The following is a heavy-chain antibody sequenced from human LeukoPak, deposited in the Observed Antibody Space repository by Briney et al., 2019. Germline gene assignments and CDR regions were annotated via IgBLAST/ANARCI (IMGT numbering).Heavy chain of an antibody. J-gene: IGHJ3*02. Sequence: SETLSPTCAVSGGSFSGYFWSWVRQPPGKGPEWIGEINHKGNTNYNPSLTSRGTISVETYKNQFSLNQLSVTAAETAVYYCAREIIWARCAFYIWGQGTKVTVSS. V-gene: IGHV4-34*01. D-gene: IGHD3-16*01. CDR1: GGSFSGYF. CDR3: AREIIWARCAFYI. CDR2: INHKGNT.